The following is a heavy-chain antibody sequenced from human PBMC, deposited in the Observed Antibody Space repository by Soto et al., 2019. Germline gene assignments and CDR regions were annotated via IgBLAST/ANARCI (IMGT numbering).Heavy chain of an antibody. CDR1: GDSISSSSYY. Sequence: PSETLSLTCTVSGDSISSSSYYWAWIRQPPGKGLEWIGDIFYSGSTYYNPSLKSRVTISVDTSKNQFSLKLSFVTAADTAVYYCARHPYSGYDFDYWGQGTLDTVSS. V-gene: IGHV4-39*01. CDR3: ARHPYSGYDFDY. J-gene: IGHJ4*02. CDR2: IFYSGST. D-gene: IGHD5-12*01.